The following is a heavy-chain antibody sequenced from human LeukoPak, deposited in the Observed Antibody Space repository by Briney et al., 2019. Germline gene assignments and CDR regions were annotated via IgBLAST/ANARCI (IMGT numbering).Heavy chain of an antibody. V-gene: IGHV3-64D*06. D-gene: IGHD5-12*01. J-gene: IGHJ4*02. CDR3: VKGLRGYSGYEDF. Sequence: GGSLRLSCSASRFTFSSYAMHWVRQAPGKGLEYVSGLSGNGGSTYYAASVKGRFTISRDNSKNTLYLQMSSLRAEDTAVYYCVKGLRGYSGYEDFWGQGTLVTVSS. CDR1: RFTFSSYA. CDR2: LSGNGGST.